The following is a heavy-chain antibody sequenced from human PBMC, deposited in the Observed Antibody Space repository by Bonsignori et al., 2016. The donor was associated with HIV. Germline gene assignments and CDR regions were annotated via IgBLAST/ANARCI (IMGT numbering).Heavy chain of an antibody. D-gene: IGHD7-27*01. Sequence: VRQAPGKGLEWVSYISSSGSTIYYADSVKGRFTISRDNAKNSLYLQMNSLRAEDTAVYYCARASLGNWFDPWGQGTLVTVSS. CDR2: ISSSGSTI. CDR3: ARASLGNWFDP. V-gene: IGHV3-48*03. J-gene: IGHJ5*02.